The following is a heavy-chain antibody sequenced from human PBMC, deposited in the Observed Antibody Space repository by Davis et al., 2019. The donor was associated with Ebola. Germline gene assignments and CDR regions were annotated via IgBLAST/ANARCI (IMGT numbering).Heavy chain of an antibody. J-gene: IGHJ4*02. D-gene: IGHD1-26*01. CDR1: GGSISSGTYY. CDR3: ARRVGGTSNFDS. Sequence: SEPLSLTCTVSGGSISSGTYYWSWIWQPAGKGLEWLGQIYTSGSTNYNPSLKSRVTISLDTSKNHFSLRVDSVTAADTAVYYCARRVGGTSNFDSWGQGILVTVSS. CDR2: IYTSGST. V-gene: IGHV4-61*09.